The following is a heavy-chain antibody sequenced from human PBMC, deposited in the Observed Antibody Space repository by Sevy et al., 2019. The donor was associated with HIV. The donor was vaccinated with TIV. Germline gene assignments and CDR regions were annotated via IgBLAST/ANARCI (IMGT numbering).Heavy chain of an antibody. CDR1: GFIFKSYG. CDR3: VKGPHPAVTTSYALDV. Sequence: GGSLRLSCAASGFIFKSYGMHWVRQAPGKGLEWVTFIRNDGSTKYYADSVRGRFTASRDNSKNTLYLQMNSLRPEDTAVYYCVKGPHPAVTTSYALDVWGHGTTVTVSS. CDR2: IRNDGSTK. J-gene: IGHJ6*02. V-gene: IGHV3-30*02. D-gene: IGHD4-17*01.